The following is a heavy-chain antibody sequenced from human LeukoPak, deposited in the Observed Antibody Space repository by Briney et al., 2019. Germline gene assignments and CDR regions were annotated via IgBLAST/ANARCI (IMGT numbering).Heavy chain of an antibody. CDR2: FKNDGSSA. CDR1: GFTFSDYW. D-gene: IGHD5-24*01. J-gene: IGHJ1*01. Sequence: GGSLRLSCAVSGFTFSDYWMHWVRQAPGKGLVWVSRFKNDGSSATYADSVKGRFTISRDEAKNTLYLQMNSLRVEDTAVYYCARLTRVGYNSYVYWGQGTLVTVSS. V-gene: IGHV3-74*01. CDR3: ARLTRVGYNSYVY.